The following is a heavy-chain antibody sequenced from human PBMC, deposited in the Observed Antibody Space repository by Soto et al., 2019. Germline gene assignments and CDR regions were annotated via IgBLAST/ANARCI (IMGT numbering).Heavy chain of an antibody. Sequence: EVQLVESGGGLVQPGGSPRLSCAASGFTFSSYWMSWVRQAPGKGLEWVANIKQDGSEKYYVDSVKGRFTISRDNAKNSLYLQMNSLRAEDTAVYYCARDAHDFWSGYYSGFDPWGQGTLVTVSS. CDR1: GFTFSSYW. CDR3: ARDAHDFWSGYYSGFDP. V-gene: IGHV3-7*05. CDR2: IKQDGSEK. J-gene: IGHJ5*02. D-gene: IGHD3-3*01.